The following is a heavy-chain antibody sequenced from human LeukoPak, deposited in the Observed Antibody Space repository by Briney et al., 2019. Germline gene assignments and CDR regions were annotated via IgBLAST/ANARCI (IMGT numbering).Heavy chain of an antibody. CDR2: IDSSGGYM. J-gene: IGHJ4*02. V-gene: IGHV3-21*06. CDR1: GFTVSSNS. Sequence: TGGSLRLSCTVSGFTVSSNSMSWVRQAPGKGLEWVSSIDSSGGYMFYADSVKGRFIISRDNAKDSLYLQMNSLRVEDTAVYYCLRGDRRDYWGQGTLVTVSS. CDR3: LRGDRRDY.